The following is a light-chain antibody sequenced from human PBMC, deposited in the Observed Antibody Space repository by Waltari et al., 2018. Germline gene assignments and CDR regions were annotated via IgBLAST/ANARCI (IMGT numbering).Light chain of an antibody. J-gene: IGKJ2*01. CDR3: QQSQVANT. CDR1: QTITAY. Sequence: DVQLTQSPSSLSASLGDRVSITCRASQTITAYLNWYQLKPGRAPKILIYDESHLQTGVPSRFSGSGSGTVFTLTISGLQPEDFATYYCQQSQVANTFGQGTRLDI. CDR2: DES. V-gene: IGKV1-39*01.